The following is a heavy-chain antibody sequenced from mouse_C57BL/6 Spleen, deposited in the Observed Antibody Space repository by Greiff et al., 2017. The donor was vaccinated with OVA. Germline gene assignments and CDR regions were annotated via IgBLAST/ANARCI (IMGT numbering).Heavy chain of an antibody. CDR1: GYTFTSYW. J-gene: IGHJ3*01. CDR3: ARHYDYDEGFAY. D-gene: IGHD2-4*01. V-gene: IGHV1-61*01. CDR2: IYPSDSET. Sequence: QVQLQQPGAELVRPGSSVKLSCKASGYTFTSYWMDWVKQRPGQGLEWIGIIYPSDSETHYNQKFKDKATLTVDKSSSTAYMQLSSLTSEDSAVYYCARHYDYDEGFAYWGQGTLVTVSA.